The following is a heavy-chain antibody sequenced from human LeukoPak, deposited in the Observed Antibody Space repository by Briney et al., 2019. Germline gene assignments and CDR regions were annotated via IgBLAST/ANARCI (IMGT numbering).Heavy chain of an antibody. J-gene: IGHJ4*02. Sequence: GGSLRLSCAASGCTFSSYAMHWVRQAPGKGLEWVAVISYDGSNKYYADSVKGRFTISRGNSKNTLYLQMNSLRAEDTAVYYCARLGRGLYDFWSVGGWGQGTLVTVSS. D-gene: IGHD3-3*01. V-gene: IGHV3-30-3*01. CDR2: ISYDGSNK. CDR1: GCTFSSYA. CDR3: ARLGRGLYDFWSVGG.